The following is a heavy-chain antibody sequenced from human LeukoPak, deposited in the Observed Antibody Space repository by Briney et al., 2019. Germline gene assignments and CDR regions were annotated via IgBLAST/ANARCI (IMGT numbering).Heavy chain of an antibody. CDR1: GGSISSYY. D-gene: IGHD2-2*01. Sequence: SETLSLTCSVSGGSISSYYWSWIRQPPGKGLEWIGYIYYTGSTNYNPSLKSRVTISVDTSKKHFPLKLNSVTAADTAVYYCARELCSTTTCYFDNWGQGTLVTVSS. CDR2: IYYTGST. CDR3: ARELCSTTTCYFDN. J-gene: IGHJ4*02. V-gene: IGHV4-59*01.